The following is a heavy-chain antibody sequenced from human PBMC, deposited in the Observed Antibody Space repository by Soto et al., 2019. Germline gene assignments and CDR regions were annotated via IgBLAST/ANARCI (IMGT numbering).Heavy chain of an antibody. V-gene: IGHV3-23*01. D-gene: IGHD3-10*01. J-gene: IGHJ5*02. Sequence: EVQLLESGGGLVQHGGSLTLSCAASGFTFSSYAMTWVRQAPGKGLEWVSGISGGGGVSTYYADSVKGRFTISRDNSMNTLYLQMNRLRAEDTAVYYCAKDAISMVRGVNNWFDPWGQGTLVTVSS. CDR1: GFTFSSYA. CDR3: AKDAISMVRGVNNWFDP. CDR2: ISGGGGVST.